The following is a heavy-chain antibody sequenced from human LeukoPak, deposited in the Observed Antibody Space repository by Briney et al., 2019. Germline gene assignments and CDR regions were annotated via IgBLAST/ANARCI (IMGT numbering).Heavy chain of an antibody. CDR1: GFPLSGYS. D-gene: IGHD2-2*01. CDR2: ISSTTNYI. V-gene: IGHV3-21*01. J-gene: IGHJ4*02. CDR3: ARVGYCSSSTCRNYFDY. Sequence: GGSLRLSCAASGFPLSGYSMNWVRQAPGKGLELVSSISSTTNYIYYADSVKGRFTISRDNARNSLYLQMNSLRAEDTAVYYCARVGYCSSSTCRNYFDYWGQGTLVTVSS.